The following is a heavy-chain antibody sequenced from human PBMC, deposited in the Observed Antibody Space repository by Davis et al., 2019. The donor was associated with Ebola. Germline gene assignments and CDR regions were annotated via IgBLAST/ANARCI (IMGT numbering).Heavy chain of an antibody. CDR2: INHSGST. CDR3: ARGGSGGYGMDV. CDR1: GGSISSSNW. D-gene: IGHD3-10*01. Sequence: MPSETLSLTCAVSGGSISSSNWWSWLRQPPGQGLEWIGEINHSGSTNYNPSLKSRVTISVDTSKNQFSLKLSSVTAADTAVYYCARGGSGGYGMDVWGQGTTVTVSS. V-gene: IGHV4-4*02. J-gene: IGHJ6*02.